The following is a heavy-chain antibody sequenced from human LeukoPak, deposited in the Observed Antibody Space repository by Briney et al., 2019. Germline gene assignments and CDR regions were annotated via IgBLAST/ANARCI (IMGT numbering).Heavy chain of an antibody. J-gene: IGHJ4*02. CDR3: ASEGVTGDANY. D-gene: IGHD4-23*01. CDR2: IYPSGTT. CDR1: GGSIINYY. V-gene: IGHV4-4*07. Sequence: SETLSLTCTVSGGSIINYYWSWIRQPAGKGLEWLGRIYPSGTTNYNPSLKSRVTISVDTSKNQFSLKLSSVTAADTAVYYCASEGVTGDANYWGQGTLVTVSS.